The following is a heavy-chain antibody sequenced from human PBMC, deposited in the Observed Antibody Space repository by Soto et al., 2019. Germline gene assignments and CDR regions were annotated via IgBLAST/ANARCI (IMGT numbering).Heavy chain of an antibody. CDR1: GFTVSSNY. CDR3: ARGYSSGWYLG. CDR2: IYSGGST. Sequence: EVQLVESGGGLVQPGGSLRLSCAASGFTVSSNYMSWVRQAPGKGLEWVSVIYSGGSTYYADSVKGRFTISRDNSKNTLDIQMNSLRAEDTAVYYCARGYSSGWYLGWGQGTLVTVSS. D-gene: IGHD6-19*01. J-gene: IGHJ4*02. V-gene: IGHV3-66*01.